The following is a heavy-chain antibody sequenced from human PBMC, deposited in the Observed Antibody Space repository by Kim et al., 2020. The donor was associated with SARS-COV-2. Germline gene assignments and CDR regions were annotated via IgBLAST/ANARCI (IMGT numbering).Heavy chain of an antibody. Sequence: ASVKVSCKASGATFTTYDINWVRQASGDGLEWMGWMNPNRSNSGIAQRFQGRFTMTSNLAINTAYMELSGMRLDDTAVYYCARSLSESFSYTYFMDVLGK. CDR1: GATFTTYD. CDR3: ARSLSESFSYTYFMDV. D-gene: IGHD1-26*01. J-gene: IGHJ6*03. CDR2: MNPNRSNS. V-gene: IGHV1-8*01.